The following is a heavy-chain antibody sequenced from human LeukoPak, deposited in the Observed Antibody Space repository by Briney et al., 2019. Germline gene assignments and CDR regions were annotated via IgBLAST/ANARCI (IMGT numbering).Heavy chain of an antibody. Sequence: PGGSLRLSCVASGFGFSNSWMSWVRQAPGKGLEWVANIKQDGSLKFYLDSVKGRFTISRDNAKNSLYLELKSLTAEDTAAYYCARESPTTWERVAFDYWGQGTLVTVSS. J-gene: IGHJ4*02. CDR3: ARESPTTWERVAFDY. V-gene: IGHV3-7*01. D-gene: IGHD7-27*01. CDR1: GFGFSNSW. CDR2: IKQDGSLK.